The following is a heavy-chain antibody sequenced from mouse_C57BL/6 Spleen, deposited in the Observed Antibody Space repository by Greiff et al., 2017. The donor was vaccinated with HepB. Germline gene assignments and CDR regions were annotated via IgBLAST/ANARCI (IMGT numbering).Heavy chain of an antibody. CDR3: TRAGYYYFDY. Sequence: SGAELVRPGASVTLSCKASGYTFTDYEMHWVKQTPVHGLEWIGAIDPETGGTAYNQKFKGKAILTADKSSSTAYMELRSLTSEDSAVYYCTRAGYYYFDYWGQGTTLTVSS. CDR1: GYTFTDYE. CDR2: IDPETGGT. D-gene: IGHD2-3*01. J-gene: IGHJ2*01. V-gene: IGHV1-15*01.